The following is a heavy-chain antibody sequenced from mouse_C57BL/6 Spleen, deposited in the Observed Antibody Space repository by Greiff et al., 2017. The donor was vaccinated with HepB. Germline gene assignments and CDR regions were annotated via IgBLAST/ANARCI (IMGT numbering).Heavy chain of an antibody. V-gene: IGHV1-50*01. CDR2: IDPSDSYT. Sequence: VQLQQPGAELVKPGASVKLSCKASGYTFTSYWMQWVKQRPGQGLEWIGEIDPSDSYTNYNQKFKGKATLTVDTSSSTAYMQLSSLTSEDSAVYYCARSGVYYDYDWFAYWGQGTLVTVSA. D-gene: IGHD2-4*01. CDR3: ARSGVYYDYDWFAY. CDR1: GYTFTSYW. J-gene: IGHJ3*01.